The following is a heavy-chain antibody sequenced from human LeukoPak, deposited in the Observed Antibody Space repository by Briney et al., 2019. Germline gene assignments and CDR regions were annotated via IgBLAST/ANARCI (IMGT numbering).Heavy chain of an antibody. CDR1: GVTFSSYA. CDR3: AKDWGSYLVY. CDR2: ITYDVSNK. D-gene: IGHD3-16*01. V-gene: IGHV3-30*04. J-gene: IGHJ4*02. Sequence: KLSCKASGVTFSSYAMRWVRQAPGQGLEWMAVITYDVSNKYYADYVKGRFTISRDNSKNTLYLQMNSLRAEDTAVYYCAKDWGSYLVYWGQGTLVTVSS.